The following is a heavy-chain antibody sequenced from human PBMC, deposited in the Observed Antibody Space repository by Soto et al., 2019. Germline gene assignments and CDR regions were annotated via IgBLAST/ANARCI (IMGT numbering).Heavy chain of an antibody. D-gene: IGHD3-22*01. CDR2: IWYDGSNK. J-gene: IGHJ4*02. V-gene: IGHV3-33*01. CDR3: ARDQIGPCDC. Sequence: QVQLVESGGGVVQPGRSLRLSCAASGFPFRSFGMHWVRQAPGKGLEWVAVIWYDGSNKYYADSVKGRFTISRDNSKNTLLLQMNSLRVEYTAVYYCARDQIGPCDCWGQGALVTVSS. CDR1: GFPFRSFG.